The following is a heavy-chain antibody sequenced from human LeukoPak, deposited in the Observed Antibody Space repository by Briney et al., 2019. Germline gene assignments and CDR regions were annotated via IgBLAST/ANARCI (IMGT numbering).Heavy chain of an antibody. CDR2: LYSDGNT. D-gene: IGHD1-14*01. CDR3: AKGVEPLAANTLAY. CDR1: GFTVITND. Sequence: GGSLRLSCAASGFTVITNDMTWVRQTPGKGLEWVSVLYSDGNTKYADSVQGRFTISRDNSKNTLYLEMNSLSPDDTAVYYCAKGVEPLAANTLAYWGQGTLVTVSS. V-gene: IGHV3-53*01. J-gene: IGHJ4*02.